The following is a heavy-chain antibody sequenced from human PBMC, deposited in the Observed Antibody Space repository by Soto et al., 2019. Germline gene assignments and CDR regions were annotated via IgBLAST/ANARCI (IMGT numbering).Heavy chain of an antibody. CDR3: ARDRRFYGMDV. V-gene: IGHV1-2*04. D-gene: IGHD4-17*01. J-gene: IGHJ6*02. CDR1: GYTFTGYY. CDR2: INPNRGGT. Sequence: QVQLVQSGAEVKKPGASVKVSCKASGYTFTGYYMHWVRQAPGQGVEWMGWINPNRGGTNYAQKFQGWVTMTRDTSISTAYMELSRLRSDDTAVYYCARDRRFYGMDVWGQGTTVTVSS.